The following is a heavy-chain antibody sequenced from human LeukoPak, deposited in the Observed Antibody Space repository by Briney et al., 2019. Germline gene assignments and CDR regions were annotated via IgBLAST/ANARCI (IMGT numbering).Heavy chain of an antibody. J-gene: IGHJ6*02. CDR1: RFTFSSYG. Sequence: GGSLRLSCAASRFTFSSYGMHWVRQAPGKGLEWVAVISYDGSNKYYADSVKGRFTISRDNSKNTLYLQMNSLRAEDTAVYYCAKDSAAHARRNYYGMDVWGQGTTVTVSS. D-gene: IGHD2-15*01. CDR2: ISYDGSNK. V-gene: IGHV3-30*18. CDR3: AKDSAAHARRNYYGMDV.